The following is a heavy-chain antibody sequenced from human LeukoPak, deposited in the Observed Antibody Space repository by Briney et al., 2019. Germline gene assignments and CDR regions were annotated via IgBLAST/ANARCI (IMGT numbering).Heavy chain of an antibody. V-gene: IGHV1-18*01. CDR1: GYTFTSYG. D-gene: IGHD6-13*01. CDR3: ARETPYSSSWTAFDS. J-gene: IGHJ4*02. CDR2: ISAYNGNT. Sequence: ASVKVSCKASGYTFTSYGISWVRQAPGQGLEWMGWISAYNGNTNYAQKLQGRVTMTTDTSTSTAYMELRSLRSDDTAVYYCARETPYSSSWTAFDSWGQGTLVTVSS.